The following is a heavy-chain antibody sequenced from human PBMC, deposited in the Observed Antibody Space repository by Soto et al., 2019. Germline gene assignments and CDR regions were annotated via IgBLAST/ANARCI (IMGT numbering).Heavy chain of an antibody. V-gene: IGHV4-31*03. CDR1: GGSISSGGYY. D-gene: IGHD3-10*01. CDR3: ARDHRITMVRGGGWFDP. Sequence: TLSLTCTVSGGSISSGGYYWSCIRQHPGKGLEWIGYIYYSGSTYYNPSLKSRVTISVDTSKNQFSLKLSSVTAADTAVYYCARDHRITMVRGGGWFDPWGQGTLVTVSS. J-gene: IGHJ5*02. CDR2: IYYSGST.